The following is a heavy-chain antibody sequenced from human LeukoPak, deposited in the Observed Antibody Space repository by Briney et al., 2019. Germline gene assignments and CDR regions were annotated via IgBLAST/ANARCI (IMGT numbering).Heavy chain of an antibody. V-gene: IGHV6-1*01. CDR1: GDSVSSNSAA. CDR3: ARDDGFGELS. CDR2: TYYRSKWHS. D-gene: IGHD3-10*01. J-gene: IGHJ4*02. Sequence: SQTLSLTCAISGDSVSSNSAAWNWIRQSPSRGLEWLGRTYYRSKWHSHYALSVTSRITISPDTSKNQFSLKLSSVTAADTAVYYCARDDGFGELSWGQGTLVTVSS.